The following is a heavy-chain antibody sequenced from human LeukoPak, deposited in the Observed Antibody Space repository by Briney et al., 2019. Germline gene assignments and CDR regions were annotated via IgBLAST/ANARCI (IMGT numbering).Heavy chain of an antibody. J-gene: IGHJ4*02. D-gene: IGHD3-10*01. V-gene: IGHV3-48*01. CDR1: GFTFSSYS. CDR3: APLLWFGELFPVY. Sequence: GGSLRLSCAASGFTFSSYSMNWVRQAPGKGLGWVSYISSSSSTIYYADSVKGRFTISRDNAMNSVYLQMNSLRAEDTAVYYCAPLLWFGELFPVYWGQGTLVTVSS. CDR2: ISSSSSTI.